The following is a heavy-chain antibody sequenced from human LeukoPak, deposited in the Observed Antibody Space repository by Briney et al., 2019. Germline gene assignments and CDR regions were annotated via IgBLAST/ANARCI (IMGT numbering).Heavy chain of an antibody. CDR3: ARDGGDCSGDSCYVDY. CDR2: ISSSSSTI. V-gene: IGHV3-48*01. CDR1: GFIFTSYS. Sequence: GGSLRLSCAASGFIFTSYSPNWGRQAPGKGLEWVSYISSSSSTIYYADSVKGRFTISRDNAKNSLYLQMNSLRAEDTAVYYRARDGGDCSGDSCYVDYWGQGTLVTVSS. D-gene: IGHD2-15*01. J-gene: IGHJ4*02.